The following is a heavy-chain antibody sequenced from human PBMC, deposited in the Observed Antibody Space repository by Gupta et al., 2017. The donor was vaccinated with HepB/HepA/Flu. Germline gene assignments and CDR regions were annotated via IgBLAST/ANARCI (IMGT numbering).Heavy chain of an antibody. CDR1: GGSFSGYY. V-gene: IGHV4-34*01. CDR3: ARGFASGTLGGMDV. Sequence: QVQLQQWGAGLLKPSETLSLTCAVYGGSFSGYYWNWIRQPPGTGLEWIGEINHSGSTNSNPSLKSRVTISVDTSKNQFSLKLSSVTAADTAVYYCARGFASGTLGGMDVWGQGTTVTVSS. D-gene: IGHD1-26*01. CDR2: INHSGST. J-gene: IGHJ6*02.